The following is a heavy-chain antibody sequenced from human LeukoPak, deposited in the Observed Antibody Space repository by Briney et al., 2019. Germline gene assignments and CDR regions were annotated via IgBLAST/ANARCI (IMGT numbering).Heavy chain of an antibody. J-gene: IGHJ4*02. D-gene: IGHD6-19*01. CDR1: GGSLSSYY. V-gene: IGHV4-59*01. CDR3: ARDLLSTAGYFDY. CDR2: IYYSGST. Sequence: SETLSLTCTVPGGSLSSYYCSWVRQPPGKGLEWVGYIYYSGSTNYNPSLKSRVTIPVDTSQNQFSLMLSSVTAADTAVYYCARDLLSTAGYFDYWGQGTLVTVSS.